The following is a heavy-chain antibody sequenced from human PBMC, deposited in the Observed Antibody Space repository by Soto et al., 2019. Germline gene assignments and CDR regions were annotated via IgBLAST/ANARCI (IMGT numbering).Heavy chain of an antibody. J-gene: IGHJ1*01. V-gene: IGHV3-23*01. Sequence: PRGYLRISSAAYEFTFSSYAMSWFRQAPGKGLEWVSAISGSGGSTYYADSVKGRFTISRDNSKNTLYLQMNSLRAEDTAVYYCAKVLNSCGSLRDLSPYRGQRTLVTVSS. CDR3: AKVLNSCGSLRDLSPY. CDR2: ISGSGGST. CDR1: EFTFSSYA. D-gene: IGHD3-10*01.